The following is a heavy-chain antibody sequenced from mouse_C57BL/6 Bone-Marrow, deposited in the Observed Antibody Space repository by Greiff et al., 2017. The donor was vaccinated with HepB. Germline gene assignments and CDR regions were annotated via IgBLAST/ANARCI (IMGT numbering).Heavy chain of an antibody. D-gene: IGHD1-1*01. V-gene: IGHV3-1*01. J-gene: IGHJ2*01. Sequence: EVQGVESGPGMVKPSQSLSLTCTVTGYSITSGYDWHWIRHFPGNKLEWMGYISYSGSTNYNPSLKSRISITHDTSKNHFFLKLNSVTTEDTATYYCARGHYEAYYYGSRDYFDYWGQGTTLTVSS. CDR2: ISYSGST. CDR3: ARGHYEAYYYGSRDYFDY. CDR1: GYSITSGYD.